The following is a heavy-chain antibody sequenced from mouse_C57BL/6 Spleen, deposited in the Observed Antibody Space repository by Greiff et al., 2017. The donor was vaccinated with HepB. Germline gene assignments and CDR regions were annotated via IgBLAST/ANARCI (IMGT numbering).Heavy chain of an antibody. CDR1: GFTFSDYG. CDR3: ARGWPLDY. Sequence: EVHLVESGGGLVKPGGSLKLSCAASGFTFSDYGMHWVRQAPEKGLEWVAYISSGSSTIYYADTVKGRFTISRDNAKNTLFLQMTSLRSEDTAMYYCARGWPLDYWGQGTTLTVSS. J-gene: IGHJ2*01. D-gene: IGHD3-2*02. V-gene: IGHV5-17*01. CDR2: ISSGSSTI.